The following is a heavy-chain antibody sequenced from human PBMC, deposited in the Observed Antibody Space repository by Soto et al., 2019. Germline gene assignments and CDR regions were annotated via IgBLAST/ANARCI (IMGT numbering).Heavy chain of an antibody. D-gene: IGHD3-22*01. V-gene: IGHV1-18*01. Sequence: ASVKVSCKASGYTFTSYGISWVRQAPGQGLEWMGWISAYNGNTNYAQKLQGRVTMTTDTSTSTAYMELRSLRSDDTAVYYCARRTYYYDSSGLLYFDYWGQGTLVPVSS. CDR1: GYTFTSYG. J-gene: IGHJ4*02. CDR2: ISAYNGNT. CDR3: ARRTYYYDSSGLLYFDY.